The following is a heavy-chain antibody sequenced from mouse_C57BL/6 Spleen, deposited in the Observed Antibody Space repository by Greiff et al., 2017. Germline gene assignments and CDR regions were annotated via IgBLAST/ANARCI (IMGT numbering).Heavy chain of an antibody. V-gene: IGHV1-50*01. CDR2: IDPSDSYT. CDR1: GYTFTSYW. J-gene: IGHJ3*01. CDR3: ARWRLPSFAY. Sequence: QVQLQQPGAELVKPGASVKLSCKASGYTFTSYWMQWVKQRPGQGLEWIGEIDPSDSYTNYNQKFKGKATLTVDTSSSTAYMQLSSLTSEDSAVYYCARWRLPSFAYWGQGTLVTVSA. D-gene: IGHD2-1*01.